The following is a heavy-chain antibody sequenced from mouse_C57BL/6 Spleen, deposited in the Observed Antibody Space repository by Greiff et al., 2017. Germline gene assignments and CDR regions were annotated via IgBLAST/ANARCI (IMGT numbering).Heavy chain of an antibody. J-gene: IGHJ4*01. CDR2: IHPSDSDT. CDR3: AIGDYGGGGDY. V-gene: IGHV1-74*01. CDR1: GYTFTSYW. D-gene: IGHD2-4*01. Sequence: VQLQQPGAELVKPGASVKVSCKASGYTFTSYWMHWVKQRPGQGLEWIGRIHPSDSDTNYNQKFKGKATFTVDKSSSTAYMQRSSLTSEDAAVYYYAIGDYGGGGDYWGQGTSVTVSS.